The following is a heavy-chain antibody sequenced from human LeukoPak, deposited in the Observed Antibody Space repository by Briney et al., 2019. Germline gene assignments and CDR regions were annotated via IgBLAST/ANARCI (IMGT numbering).Heavy chain of an antibody. J-gene: IGHJ4*02. CDR1: GGTFSSYA. CDR2: IIPIFGTA. Sequence: ASVKVSCKASGGTFSSYAISWVRQAPGQGLEWMGGIIPIFGTANYAQKFQGRVTITADESTSTAYMELSSLRSEDTAVYYCVRAFWIGFHFDSWGQGTLVTVSS. D-gene: IGHD3-3*01. CDR3: VRAFWIGFHFDS. V-gene: IGHV1-69*13.